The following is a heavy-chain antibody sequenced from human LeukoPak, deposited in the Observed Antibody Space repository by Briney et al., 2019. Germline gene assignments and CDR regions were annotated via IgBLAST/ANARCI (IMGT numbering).Heavy chain of an antibody. CDR3: ARLKLGAYFDL. D-gene: IGHD3-16*01. Sequence: SSETLSLTCTVSGASVSSDYWSWIRQSPGKGLEWVGYVYNSGDTGKNPSLKSRVTILLDTSKNQCSLKLTSVSAADTAVYYCARLKLGAYFDLWGRGTLVTVSS. J-gene: IGHJ2*01. CDR2: VYNSGDT. CDR1: GASVSSDY. V-gene: IGHV4-59*08.